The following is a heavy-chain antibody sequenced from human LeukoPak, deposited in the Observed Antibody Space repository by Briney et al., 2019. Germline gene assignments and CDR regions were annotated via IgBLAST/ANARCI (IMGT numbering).Heavy chain of an antibody. Sequence: GGSLRLSCAASGFTFSSYSMNWVRQAPGKGLEWVSSISSSSSYIYYADSVKGRFTISRDNAKNSLYLQMNSLRAEDTAVYYCARVPDCSSTSCYTAEYFQHWGQGTLVTVSS. V-gene: IGHV3-21*01. D-gene: IGHD2-2*02. CDR2: ISSSSSYI. CDR3: ARVPDCSSTSCYTAEYFQH. CDR1: GFTFSSYS. J-gene: IGHJ1*01.